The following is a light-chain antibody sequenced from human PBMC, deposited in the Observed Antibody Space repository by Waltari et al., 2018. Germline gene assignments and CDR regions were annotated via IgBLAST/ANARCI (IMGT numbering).Light chain of an antibody. CDR2: DAS. J-gene: IGKJ2*01. V-gene: IGKV3D-20*01. CDR1: QSVSSSY. Sequence: DIVLTQSPATLSLSPGERATLSCRASQSVSSSYLAWYQQKPGQAPRPLIYDASRRATGLPERGSGSGSVTDFTLTIRRLEPEDFACYYCQQYAALPRTFRQGTRLETK. CDR3: QQYAALPRT.